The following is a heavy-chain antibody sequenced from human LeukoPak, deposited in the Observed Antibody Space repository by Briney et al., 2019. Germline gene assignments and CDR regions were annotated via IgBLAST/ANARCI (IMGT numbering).Heavy chain of an antibody. V-gene: IGHV4-34*01. J-gene: IGHJ5*02. Sequence: SETLSLTCAVYGGSFSGYYWSWIRQPPGKGLEWIGEINHSGSTNYNPSLKSRVTISLDTSKNQFSLNLSSVTAADTAVYYCARDEPIGYSSSWYETWFDPWGQGTLVTVSS. D-gene: IGHD6-13*01. CDR1: GGSFSGYY. CDR3: ARDEPIGYSSSWYETWFDP. CDR2: INHSGST.